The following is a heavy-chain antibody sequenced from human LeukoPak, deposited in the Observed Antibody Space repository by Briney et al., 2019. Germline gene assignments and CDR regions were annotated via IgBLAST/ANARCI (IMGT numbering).Heavy chain of an antibody. CDR3: ARGDMAAAFNFDY. D-gene: IGHD6-13*01. V-gene: IGHV3-21*01. J-gene: IGHJ4*02. Sequence: GGSLRLSCAASGFTFSSYSMNWVRQAPGKGLEWVSSIGSFNSYICYADSLKGRFTISRDNAKKTLSLQMNSLRAEDTAVYYCARGDMAAAFNFDYWGQGTRVTVSS. CDR2: IGSFNSYI. CDR1: GFTFSSYS.